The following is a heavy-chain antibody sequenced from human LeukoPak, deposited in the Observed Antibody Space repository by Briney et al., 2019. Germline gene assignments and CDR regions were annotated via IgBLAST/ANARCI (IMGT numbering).Heavy chain of an antibody. J-gene: IGHJ6*03. Sequence: ASVKVSCKASGYTFTSYDINWVRQATGQGLEWMGWMNPNSGNTGYAQKFQGRVTMTRTTSISTAYMELSSLRSEDTAVYYCARAEGGGYSSSSGGYYMDVWGKGTTVTVSS. CDR3: ARAEGGGYSSSSGGYYMDV. V-gene: IGHV1-8*01. D-gene: IGHD6-6*01. CDR1: GYTFTSYD. CDR2: MNPNSGNT.